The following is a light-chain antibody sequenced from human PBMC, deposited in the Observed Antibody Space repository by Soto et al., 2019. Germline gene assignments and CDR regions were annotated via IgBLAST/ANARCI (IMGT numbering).Light chain of an antibody. Sequence: EILMTQSPATLSVSPWERATLACRASQSVSSNLAWYQQKPGQAPRLLIYGASTRATGIPARFSGSGSGTEFTLTISSLQSEDFAVYYCQQYGGSPITFGLGTRLEI. V-gene: IGKV3-15*01. J-gene: IGKJ5*01. CDR1: QSVSSN. CDR3: QQYGGSPIT. CDR2: GAS.